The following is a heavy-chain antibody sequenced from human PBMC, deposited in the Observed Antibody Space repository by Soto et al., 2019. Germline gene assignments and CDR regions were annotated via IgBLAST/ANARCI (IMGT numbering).Heavy chain of an antibody. CDR1: GFTFSDYY. CDR3: ARVLPQLRPYGMDV. CDR2: ISSSSSYT. J-gene: IGHJ6*02. D-gene: IGHD2-21*01. Sequence: QVQLVESGGGLVKPGGSLRLSCAASGFTFSDYYMSWIRQAPGKGLEWVSYISSSSSYTNYADSVKGRFTISRDNAKNSLYLQMNSLRAEDTAVYYCARVLPQLRPYGMDVWGQGTTVTVSS. V-gene: IGHV3-11*05.